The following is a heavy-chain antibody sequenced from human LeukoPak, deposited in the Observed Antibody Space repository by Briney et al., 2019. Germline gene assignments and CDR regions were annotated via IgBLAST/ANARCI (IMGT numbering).Heavy chain of an antibody. D-gene: IGHD4-11*01. Sequence: GGSLRLSCPTSGFTFSHYVMHWVRQAPGKGLEWVAVIWNDGSNKYYGDSVKGRFTISRDNSKNTLSLQMHSLTVEDTAVYYCAKDAQRVFDYSNSLEHGGQGTLVTVSS. J-gene: IGHJ4*02. CDR1: GFTFSHYV. CDR2: IWNDGSNK. V-gene: IGHV3-33*06. CDR3: AKDAQRVFDYSNSLEH.